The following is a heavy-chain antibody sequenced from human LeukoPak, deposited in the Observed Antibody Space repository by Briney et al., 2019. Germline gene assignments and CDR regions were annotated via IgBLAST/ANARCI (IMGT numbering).Heavy chain of an antibody. CDR2: IIPILDMP. Sequence: SVKVSCKASGATFSSYGFSWGRQAPGQGLGWVGGIIPILDMPTYTQKFKDRVTITAAKSTSTDYMEVRSLTSEDTAVYYCARAHSKGFVSSWDYWGQGTLVTVSS. CDR3: ARAHSKGFVSSWDY. CDR1: GATFSSYG. D-gene: IGHD6-13*01. V-gene: IGHV1-69*04. J-gene: IGHJ4*02.